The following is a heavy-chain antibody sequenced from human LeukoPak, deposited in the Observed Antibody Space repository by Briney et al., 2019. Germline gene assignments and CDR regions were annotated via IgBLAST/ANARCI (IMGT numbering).Heavy chain of an antibody. Sequence: ASVNVSCKASGGTFSSYAISWVRQAPGQGLEWMGGIIPIFGTANYAQKFQGRVTITADESTSTAYMELSSLRSEDTAVYYCARVERGGGYYFDYWGQGTLVTVSS. V-gene: IGHV1-69*13. J-gene: IGHJ4*02. CDR3: ARVERGGGYYFDY. CDR2: IIPIFGTA. D-gene: IGHD5-12*01. CDR1: GGTFSSYA.